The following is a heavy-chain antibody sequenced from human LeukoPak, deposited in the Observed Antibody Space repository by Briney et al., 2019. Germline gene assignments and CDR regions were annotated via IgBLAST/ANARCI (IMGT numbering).Heavy chain of an antibody. CDR2: TYYRSKWYN. J-gene: IGHJ2*01. D-gene: IGHD6-25*01. Sequence: SQTLSLTCAISGDSVSSNSVAWNWIRQSPPRGLEWLGRTYYRSKWYNDYAVSVRGRITINPDTSKNQFSLQLSSVAPEDTAVYYCARDRGRYLDLWGRGTLVSVSS. V-gene: IGHV6-1*01. CDR3: ARDRGRYLDL. CDR1: GDSVSSNSVA.